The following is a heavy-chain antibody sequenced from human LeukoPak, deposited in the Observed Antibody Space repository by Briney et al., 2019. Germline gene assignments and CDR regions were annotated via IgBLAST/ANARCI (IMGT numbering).Heavy chain of an antibody. J-gene: IGHJ4*02. CDR2: ISWSGDRM. CDR1: GFTFEDHV. D-gene: IGHD2-2*01. CDR3: AKDLGGSATTV. V-gene: IGHV3-9*01. Sequence: PGRSLRLSCAASGFTFEDHVMHWVRQAPGKGLEWVSSISWSGDRMGYADAVKGRFTISRDNAKNSLFLQMNSLRVEDTGLYYCAKDLGGSATTVWGQGTLVTVSS.